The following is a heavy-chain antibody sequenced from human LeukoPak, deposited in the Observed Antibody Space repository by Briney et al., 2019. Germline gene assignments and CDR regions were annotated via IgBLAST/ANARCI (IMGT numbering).Heavy chain of an antibody. CDR2: INPSGGST. Sequence: GASVKVSCKASGYNFISYYMHWVRQATGQGLEWMGIINPSGGSTGYAQKFQDRVTMTRDTSTSTVYMELSSLKSEDTAVYYCAREDVVLVDGVRYLYYGLDVWGQGTTVTVSS. CDR1: GYNFISYY. J-gene: IGHJ6*02. V-gene: IGHV1-46*01. CDR3: AREDVVLVDGVRYLYYGLDV. D-gene: IGHD6-19*01.